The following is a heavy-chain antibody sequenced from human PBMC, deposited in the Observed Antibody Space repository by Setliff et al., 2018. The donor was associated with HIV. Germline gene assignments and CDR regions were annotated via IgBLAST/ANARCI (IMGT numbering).Heavy chain of an antibody. J-gene: IGHJ6*02. CDR2: VYTSGSS. CDR1: GDSIGDYY. V-gene: IGHV4-4*07. Sequence: PSETLSLTCTVSGDSIGDYYWNWIRQPAGKGLEWIGRVYTSGSSNYNPSLKSRVTISVDTSKNQFSLKVNSVTAADTAVYYCARGDVYCTNGVCYNQHYYPMDVWGQGTTVTVSS. D-gene: IGHD2-8*01. CDR3: ARGDVYCTNGVCYNQHYYPMDV.